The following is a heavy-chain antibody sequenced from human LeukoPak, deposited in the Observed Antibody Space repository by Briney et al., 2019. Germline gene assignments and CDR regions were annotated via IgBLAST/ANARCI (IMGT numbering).Heavy chain of an antibody. V-gene: IGHV1-2*02. CDR1: GYTSTGYY. J-gene: IGHJ6*02. D-gene: IGHD3-22*01. CDR2: INPNSGGT. CDR3: ARGYYYDSSGYYYGMDV. Sequence: ASVKVSCKASGYTSTGYYMHWVRQAPGQGLEWMGWINPNSGGTNYAQKFQGRVTMTRDTSISTAYMELSRLRSDDTAVYYCARGYYYDSSGYYYGMDVWGQGTTVTVSS.